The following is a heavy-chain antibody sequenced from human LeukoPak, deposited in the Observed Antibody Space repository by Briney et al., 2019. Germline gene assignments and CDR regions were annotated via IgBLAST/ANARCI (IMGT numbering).Heavy chain of an antibody. CDR1: GYTFTSYG. Sequence: ASVKVSCKASGYTFTSYGISWVRQAPGQGLEWMGWISACNGNTHYAQKLQGRVTMTTDTSTSTVYMELSSLRSEDTAVYYCARELNTGYSYGGDAFDIWGQGTMVTVSS. V-gene: IGHV1-18*01. J-gene: IGHJ3*02. D-gene: IGHD5-18*01. CDR3: ARELNTGYSYGGDAFDI. CDR2: ISACNGNT.